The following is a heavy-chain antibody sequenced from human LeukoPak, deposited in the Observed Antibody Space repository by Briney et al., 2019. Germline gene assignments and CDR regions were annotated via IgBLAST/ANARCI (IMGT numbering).Heavy chain of an antibody. V-gene: IGHV1-2*02. CDR2: INPNSGGT. D-gene: IGHD2-8*02. CDR3: ALGGVVTAKTGNWFDP. CDR1: GGTFSSYA. Sequence: ASVKVSCKASGGTFSSYAISRVRQAPGQGLEWMGWINPNSGGTNYAQKFQDRVTMTRDTSIRTAYMELSRLRSDDTAVYYCALGGVVTAKTGNWFDPWGQGTLVTVSS. J-gene: IGHJ5*02.